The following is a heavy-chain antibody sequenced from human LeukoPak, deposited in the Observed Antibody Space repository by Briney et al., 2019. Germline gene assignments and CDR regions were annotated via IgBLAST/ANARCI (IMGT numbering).Heavy chain of an antibody. V-gene: IGHV1-8*01. CDR2: MNPNSGNT. CDR3: AREGNYFWSGRQYYYYYYMDV. Sequence: ASVKVSCKASGYTFTSYDINWVRQATGQGLEWMGWMNPNSGNTGYAQKFQGRVTMTRNTSISTADMELSSLRSEDTAVYYCAREGNYFWSGRQYYYYYYMDVWGKGNTVTVSS. D-gene: IGHD3-3*01. CDR1: GYTFTSYD. J-gene: IGHJ6*03.